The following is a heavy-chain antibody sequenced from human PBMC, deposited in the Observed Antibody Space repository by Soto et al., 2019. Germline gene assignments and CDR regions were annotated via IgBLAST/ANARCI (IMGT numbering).Heavy chain of an antibody. CDR1: GFTVSTNY. CDR2: IHIGGGT. Sequence: EVHLVESGGGLVQPGESLKLSCVVSGFTVSTNYMTWVRQAPGKGLEWVSGIHIGGGTYYADSVDGRITISRDNSENTLYLQINNRRTEDTAVYYCARVMPYCSGGSCHSVDYWGQGTLVNVSS. D-gene: IGHD2-15*01. CDR3: ARVMPYCSGGSCHSVDY. J-gene: IGHJ4*02. V-gene: IGHV3-66*01.